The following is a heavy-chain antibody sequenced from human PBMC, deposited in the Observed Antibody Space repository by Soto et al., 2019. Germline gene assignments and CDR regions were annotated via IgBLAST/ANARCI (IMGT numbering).Heavy chain of an antibody. J-gene: IGHJ4*02. Sequence: PGRSLRISCAASGFSFSSYGMHWVRQAPGKGLEWVAVISYDGSNKYYADSVKGRFTISRDNSKNTLYLQMNSLRAEDTAVYYCAKAASARPMGIDYWGQGTLVTASS. CDR1: GFSFSSYG. D-gene: IGHD1-26*01. CDR3: AKAASARPMGIDY. V-gene: IGHV3-30*18. CDR2: ISYDGSNK.